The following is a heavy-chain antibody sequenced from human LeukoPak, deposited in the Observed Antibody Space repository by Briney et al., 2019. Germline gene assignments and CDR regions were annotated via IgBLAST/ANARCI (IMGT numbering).Heavy chain of an antibody. V-gene: IGHV4-39*01. CDR3: GRQTYDSSASPMFFDL. J-gene: IGHJ4*02. CDR2: VYYSGIT. CDR1: GGSISSSSYY. D-gene: IGHD3-22*01. Sequence: PSETLSLTCTVSGGSISSSSYYWGWIRQPPGKGLEWIGTVYYSGITYYNPSLKSRVTISVDTSKNQFSLKLSSVTAADTAVYYCGRQTYDSSASPMFFDLWGQGTLVTVSS.